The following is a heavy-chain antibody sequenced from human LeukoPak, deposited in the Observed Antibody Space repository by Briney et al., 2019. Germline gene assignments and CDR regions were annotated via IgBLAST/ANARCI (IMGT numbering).Heavy chain of an antibody. V-gene: IGHV4-39*01. CDR3: ARRRGSSWKTEYFDY. Sequence: SSETLSLTCTVSGGSISSSSYYWGWIRQPPGKGLEWIGSIYYSGSTYYNPSLKSRVTISVDTSKNQFSLKLSSVTAADTAVYYCARRRGSSWKTEYFDYWGQGNLVTVSS. CDR2: IYYSGST. CDR1: GGSISSSSYY. D-gene: IGHD6-13*01. J-gene: IGHJ4*02.